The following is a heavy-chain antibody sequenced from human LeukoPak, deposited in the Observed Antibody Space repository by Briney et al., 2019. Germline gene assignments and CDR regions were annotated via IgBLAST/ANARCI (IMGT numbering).Heavy chain of an antibody. V-gene: IGHV3-23*01. J-gene: IGHJ6*04. CDR1: GFTFAGYG. Sequence: PGGSLRLSCAASGFTFAGYGMSWVRQAPGKGLEWVSSISGSGGSRSHANSVRGRFSISRDDSTNTLYLQMNSLRADDTAVYWCAKGLPGKEDDHYGMDVWGEGTTVTVSS. D-gene: IGHD2-15*01. CDR3: AKGLPGKEDDHYGMDV. CDR2: ISGSGGSR.